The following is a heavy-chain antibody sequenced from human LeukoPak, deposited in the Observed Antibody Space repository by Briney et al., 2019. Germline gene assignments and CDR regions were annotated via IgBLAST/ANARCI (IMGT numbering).Heavy chain of an antibody. CDR1: GFTFSSYE. D-gene: IGHD3-9*01. V-gene: IGHV3-48*03. Sequence: GGSLRLSCTASGFTFSSYEMNWVRQAPGKGLEWVSYISSSGSTIYYADSVKGRFTISRDNAKNSLYLQMNSLRAEDTAVYYCSRGTSYHILTYYYFMDVWGKGTTVTISS. J-gene: IGHJ6*03. CDR2: ISSSGSTI. CDR3: SRGTSYHILTYYYFMDV.